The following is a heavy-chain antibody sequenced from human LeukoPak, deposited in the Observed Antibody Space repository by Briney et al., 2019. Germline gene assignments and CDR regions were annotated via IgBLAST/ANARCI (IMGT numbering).Heavy chain of an antibody. J-gene: IGHJ4*02. CDR2: ISYDGSNK. CDR1: GFTVSSNY. Sequence: GGSLRLSCAVSGFTVSSNYMSWVRQAPGKGLEWVAVISYDGSNKYYADSVKGRFTISRDNSKNTLYLQMNSLRAEDTAVYYCARGALRFSYAFDIWGQGTLVTVSS. V-gene: IGHV3-30-3*01. D-gene: IGHD3-3*01. CDR3: ARGALRFSYAFDI.